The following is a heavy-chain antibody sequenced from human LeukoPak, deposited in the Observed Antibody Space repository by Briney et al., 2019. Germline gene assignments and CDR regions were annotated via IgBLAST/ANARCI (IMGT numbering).Heavy chain of an antibody. CDR1: GFAFDDYG. Sequence: GGSLRLSCAASGFAFDDYGMSWVRQAPGKGLEWVSGIIWSGGSTGYADSVKGRFTISRDNAKNSLYLHMNSLRAEDTALYYCARDDYGSGSWHDSWGQGTLVTVSS. CDR3: ARDDYGSGSWHDS. D-gene: IGHD3-10*01. V-gene: IGHV3-20*04. J-gene: IGHJ4*02. CDR2: IIWSGGST.